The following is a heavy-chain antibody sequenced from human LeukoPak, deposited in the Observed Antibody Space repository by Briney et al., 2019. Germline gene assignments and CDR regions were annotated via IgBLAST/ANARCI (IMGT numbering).Heavy chain of an antibody. CDR3: TTGIRGD. CDR2: TQSKTDGGKT. Sequence: GGSLRLSCAASGFIVTNAWMNWVRQAPGKGLEWVGRTQSKTDGGKTDYAAPVKGRFTISRDDSKNTLYLQMNSLKTEDTAIYYCTTGIRGDWGQGTLVTVSS. J-gene: IGHJ4*02. D-gene: IGHD3-3*02. CDR1: GFIVTNAW. V-gene: IGHV3-15*07.